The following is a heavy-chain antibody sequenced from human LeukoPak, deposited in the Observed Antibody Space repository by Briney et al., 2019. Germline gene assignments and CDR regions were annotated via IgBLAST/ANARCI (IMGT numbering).Heavy chain of an antibody. Sequence: KPGESLKISWRGSGYSFTTYWIGWVRQMPGKGLEWMGIIYPSDSDTRYSPSFQGQVTMSADKSINTAYLQWSSLKASDTAMYYCARRQGCSSTSCPPDSWGQGTLVTVSS. V-gene: IGHV5-51*01. CDR1: GYSFTTYW. D-gene: IGHD2-2*01. J-gene: IGHJ4*02. CDR3: ARRQGCSSTSCPPDS. CDR2: IYPSDSDT.